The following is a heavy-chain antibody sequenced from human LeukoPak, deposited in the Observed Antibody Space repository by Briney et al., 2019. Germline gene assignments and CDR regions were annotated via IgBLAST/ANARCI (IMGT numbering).Heavy chain of an antibody. J-gene: IGHJ5*02. CDR2: INAGSGNT. D-gene: IGHD6-19*01. Sequence: ASVKVSCKASGYTFTSYAIHWVRQAPGQRLEWMGWINAGSGNTKYLEEFQGRVTITRDTAASTAYMELSSPRSEDMAVYYCARGIAVAMSWFDPWGQGTLVTVSS. CDR3: ARGIAVAMSWFDP. V-gene: IGHV1-3*03. CDR1: GYTFTSYA.